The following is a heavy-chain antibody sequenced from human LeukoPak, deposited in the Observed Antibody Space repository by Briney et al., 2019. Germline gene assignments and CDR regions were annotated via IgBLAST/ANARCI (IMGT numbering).Heavy chain of an antibody. D-gene: IGHD3-10*01. V-gene: IGHV3-30*02. J-gene: IGHJ4*02. CDR1: GFTFSSYG. Sequence: GGSLRLSCAASGFTFSSYGMHWVRQAPGKGLEWVAFIRHDGSNKYYADSVKGRFTISRDNSKNTLYLQMNSLRAEDTAVYYCARGLWFGELHYFDYWGQGTLVAVSS. CDR3: ARGLWFGELHYFDY. CDR2: IRHDGSNK.